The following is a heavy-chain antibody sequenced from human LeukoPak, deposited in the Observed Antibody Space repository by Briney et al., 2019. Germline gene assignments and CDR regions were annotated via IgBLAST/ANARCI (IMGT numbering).Heavy chain of an antibody. CDR1: GFTLNNYW. J-gene: IGHJ4*02. V-gene: IGHV3-74*03. D-gene: IGHD5-18*01. CDR3: ATSGYSYGWYYFDF. CDR2: INSDGTTT. Sequence: PGGSLRLSCAASGFTLNNYWMHWVRQAPGMGLVWVSHINSDGTTTMYADSVKGRFTISRDNAKNTLYLQMNSLRAEDTAVYYCATSGYSYGWYYFDFWGQGTLVTVSS.